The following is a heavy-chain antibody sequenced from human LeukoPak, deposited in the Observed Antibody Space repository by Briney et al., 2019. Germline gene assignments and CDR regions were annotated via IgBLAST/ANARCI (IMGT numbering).Heavy chain of an antibody. CDR2: ISSSGISI. CDR1: VFTFSNYE. J-gene: IGHJ4*02. CDR3: AREKSGDFDS. V-gene: IGHV3-48*03. Sequence: RAGGSLRLSCAASVFTFSNYEMNWVRQAPGKGLEWLSYISSSGISIYDADSVKGRFTISRDNAKNSLFLQMNSLGAEDTGVYYCAREKSGDFDSWGQGTLVTVSS. D-gene: IGHD1-14*01.